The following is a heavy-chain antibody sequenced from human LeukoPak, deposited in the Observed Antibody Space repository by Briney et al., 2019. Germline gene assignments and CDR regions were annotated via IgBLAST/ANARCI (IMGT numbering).Heavy chain of an antibody. V-gene: IGHV3-11*01. J-gene: IGHJ5*02. D-gene: IGHD5-24*01. CDR2: ITGSGRTT. Sequence: GGSLRLSCTASGFTFSDYNMNWIRQAPGKGLEWVSYITGSGRTTHYADSVKGRFTISRDNAKNSLYLQMDSLRAEDTAVYYCAKKPATIKFPFDPWGQGTLVTVSS. CDR1: GFTFSDYN. CDR3: AKKPATIKFPFDP.